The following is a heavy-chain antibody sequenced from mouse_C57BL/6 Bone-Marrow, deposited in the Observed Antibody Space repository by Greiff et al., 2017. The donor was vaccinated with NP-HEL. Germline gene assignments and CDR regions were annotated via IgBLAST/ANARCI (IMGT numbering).Heavy chain of an antibody. J-gene: IGHJ2*01. V-gene: IGHV10-1*01. CDR2: IRSKSNNYAT. Sequence: EVQLQESGGGLVQPKGSLKLSCAASGFGFNTYAMNWVRQAPGKGLEWVARIRSKSNNYATYYADSLKDRFTISRDDSESMLYLQMNNLKTEDTAMYYCVRQGYDGYYLDYWGQGTTLTVSS. CDR1: GFGFNTYA. D-gene: IGHD2-3*01. CDR3: VRQGYDGYYLDY.